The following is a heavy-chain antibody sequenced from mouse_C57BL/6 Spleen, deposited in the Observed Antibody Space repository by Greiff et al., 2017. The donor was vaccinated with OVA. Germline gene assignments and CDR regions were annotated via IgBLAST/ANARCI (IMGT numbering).Heavy chain of an antibody. V-gene: IGHV1-26*01. Sequence: EVQLQQSGPELVKPGASVKISCKASGYTFTDYYMNWVKQSHGKSLEWIGDINPNNGGTSYNQKFKGKATLTVDKSSSTAYMELRSLTSEDSAVYYCARGHYGNYLYYFDYGGQGTTLTVSS. CDR1: GYTFTDYY. J-gene: IGHJ2*01. CDR3: ARGHYGNYLYYFDY. CDR2: INPNNGGT. D-gene: IGHD2-1*01.